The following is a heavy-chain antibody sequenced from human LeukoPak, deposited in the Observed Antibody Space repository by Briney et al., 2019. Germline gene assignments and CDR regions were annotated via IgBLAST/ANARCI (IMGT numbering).Heavy chain of an antibody. CDR3: ARDPYYYDSSEAFDI. V-gene: IGHV3-20*04. CDR1: GFTFDDYG. CDR2: INWNGGST. Sequence: GGSLRLSCAASGFTFDDYGMSWVRHAPGKGLEWVSGINWNGGSTGYADSVKGRFTISRDNAKNSLYLQMNSLRAEDTALYYCARDPYYYDSSEAFDIWGQGTMVTVSS. D-gene: IGHD3-22*01. J-gene: IGHJ3*02.